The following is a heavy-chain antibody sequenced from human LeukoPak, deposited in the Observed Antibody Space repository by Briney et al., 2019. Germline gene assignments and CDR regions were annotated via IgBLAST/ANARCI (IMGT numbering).Heavy chain of an antibody. CDR2: VYDSGTT. CDR1: GGSISTYY. V-gene: IGHV4-59*08. CDR3: ARHGGSLGYFDY. D-gene: IGHD1-26*01. Sequence: PSETLSLTCSVSGGSISTYYWSWIRQTPGKGLEWIGYVYDSGTTNHNPSLKGRVTISSDMSKNQFSLNLRSVNAADTAIYYCARHGGSLGYFDYWGQGTLVTVSS. J-gene: IGHJ4*02.